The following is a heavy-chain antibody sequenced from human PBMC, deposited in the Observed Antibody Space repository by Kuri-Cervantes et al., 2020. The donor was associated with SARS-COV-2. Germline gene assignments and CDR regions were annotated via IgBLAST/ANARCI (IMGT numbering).Heavy chain of an antibody. V-gene: IGHV1-46*01. D-gene: IGHD1-14*01. Sequence: ASVKDSCQASGYTFTGYYMHWVRQAPGQGLEWMGIINPSGGSTSYAQKFQGRVTMTRDTSTSTVNMELSSLKSEDTAVYYCAREGRNIDYYYGMDVWGQGTTVTVSS. J-gene: IGHJ6*02. CDR1: GYTFTGYY. CDR2: INPSGGST. CDR3: AREGRNIDYYYGMDV.